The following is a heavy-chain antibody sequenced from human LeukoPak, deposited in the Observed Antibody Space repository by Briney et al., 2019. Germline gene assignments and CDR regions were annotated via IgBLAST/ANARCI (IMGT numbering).Heavy chain of an antibody. V-gene: IGHV3-9*01. J-gene: IGHJ3*02. CDR2: ISWNSGSI. D-gene: IGHD1-26*01. CDR1: GFTFDDYA. Sequence: GGSLRLSCAASGFTFDDYAMHWVQQAPGKGLEWVSGISWNSGSIGYADSVKGRFTISRDNAKNSLYLQMNSLRAEDTALYYCAREYSGSYRTAFDIWGQGTMVTVSS. CDR3: AREYSGSYRTAFDI.